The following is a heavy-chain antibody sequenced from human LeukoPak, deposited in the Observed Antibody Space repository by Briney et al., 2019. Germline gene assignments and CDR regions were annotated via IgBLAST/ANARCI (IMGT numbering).Heavy chain of an antibody. CDR1: GFTFSKYD. CDR2: ISDSGGQT. CDR3: AKEITLTTAYFDY. Sequence: GGSLSLSCVASGFTFSKYDMSWVRQAPGKGLEWVSGISDSGGQTYYADSVRARFTISRDNSKNTLYLQVNSLRAEDTALYYCAKEITLTTAYFDYWGQGTLVTVSS. D-gene: IGHD4-17*01. J-gene: IGHJ4*02. V-gene: IGHV3-23*01.